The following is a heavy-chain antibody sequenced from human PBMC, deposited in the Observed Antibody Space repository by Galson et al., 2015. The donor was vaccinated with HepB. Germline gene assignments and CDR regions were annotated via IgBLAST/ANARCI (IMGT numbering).Heavy chain of an antibody. V-gene: IGHV1-69*13. Sequence: SVKVSCKASGDTFRSSAISWVRQAPGQGLEWMGGIMPIFRSPDYAQKFKGRVTITADESTNTAYMELSSLSSEDTAIYYCASKDYGGAGNYYYGIDVWGQGTTVIVSS. CDR1: GDTFRSSA. CDR3: ASKDYGGAGNYYYGIDV. D-gene: IGHD4-23*01. J-gene: IGHJ6*02. CDR2: IMPIFRSP.